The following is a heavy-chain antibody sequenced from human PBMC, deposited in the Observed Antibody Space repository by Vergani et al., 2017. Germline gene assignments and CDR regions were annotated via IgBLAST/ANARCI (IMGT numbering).Heavy chain of an antibody. CDR3: AREEDTGSWLDY. CDR2: IKQDGSRK. D-gene: IGHD6-13*01. Sequence: EVLLVESGGDLVQPGGSLRLSCEASGFNFQIYWMGWVRQTAEKGLEWVANIKQDGSRKHYVDSVKGRFTISRDNAKNSLYLQLNSLRAEDTAVYYCAREEDTGSWLDYWGQGTLVTVSS. J-gene: IGHJ4*02. CDR1: GFNFQIYW. V-gene: IGHV3-7*01.